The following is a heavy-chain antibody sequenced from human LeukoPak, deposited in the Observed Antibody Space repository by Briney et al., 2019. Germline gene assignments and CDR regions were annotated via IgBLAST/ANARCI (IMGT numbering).Heavy chain of an antibody. Sequence: ASVKVSCKASGYTFTSYDINWVRQATGQGLEWMGWMNPNSGNTGYAQKFQGRVTMTRNTSISTAYMELSSLRSEDTAVYYCARGVHCSGGSCYVEDNFFDYWGQGTLVTVSS. D-gene: IGHD2-15*01. CDR1: GYTFTSYD. V-gene: IGHV1-8*01. CDR3: ARGVHCSGGSCYVEDNFFDY. J-gene: IGHJ4*02. CDR2: MNPNSGNT.